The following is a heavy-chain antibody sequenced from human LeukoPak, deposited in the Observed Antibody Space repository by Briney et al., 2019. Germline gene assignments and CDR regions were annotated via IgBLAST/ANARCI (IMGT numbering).Heavy chain of an antibody. CDR3: TTMFWSGQRDRQYYFDY. J-gene: IGHJ4*02. V-gene: IGHV3-15*01. D-gene: IGHD3-3*01. CDR1: GFTFSNYD. Sequence: PGGSLRLSCAASGFTFSNYDMGWVREAPGKGLGWVGRIKSKTDGGTTDYAAPVKGRFTISRDDSKNTLYLQMNSLKTEDTAVYYCTTMFWSGQRDRQYYFDYWGQGTLVTVSS. CDR2: IKSKTDGGTT.